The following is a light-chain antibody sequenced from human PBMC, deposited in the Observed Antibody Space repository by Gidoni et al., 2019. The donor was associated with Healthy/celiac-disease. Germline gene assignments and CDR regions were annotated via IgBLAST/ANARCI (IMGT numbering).Light chain of an antibody. Sequence: EIVLTQSPDTLSLSPGDRATLSCRASQSVSSYLAWYQQKPGQAPRLLSYDASNRDTGIPARFSGSGSGTDFTLTSSSLEPEDLAVYYCQQRSNWLGTFGPGTKVDIK. CDR2: DAS. V-gene: IGKV3-11*01. J-gene: IGKJ3*01. CDR3: QQRSNWLGT. CDR1: QSVSSY.